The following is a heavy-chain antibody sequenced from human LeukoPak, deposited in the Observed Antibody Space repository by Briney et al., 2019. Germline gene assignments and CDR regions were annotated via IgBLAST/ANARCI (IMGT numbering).Heavy chain of an antibody. CDR3: ARMGIAAVGAYYFDY. Sequence: GGSLRLSCAASGLTFSDYYMSWIRQAPGKGLEWVSYISRNSYTNYADSVKGRFTISRDNAKNSLYLQMASLRAEDTPVYYCARMGIAAVGAYYFDYWGQGTLVAVSS. D-gene: IGHD6-13*01. J-gene: IGHJ4*02. V-gene: IGHV3-11*06. CDR2: ISRNSYT. CDR1: GLTFSDYY.